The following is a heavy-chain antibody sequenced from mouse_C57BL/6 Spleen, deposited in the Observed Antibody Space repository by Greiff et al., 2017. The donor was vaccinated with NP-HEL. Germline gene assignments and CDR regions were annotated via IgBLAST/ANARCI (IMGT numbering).Heavy chain of an antibody. V-gene: IGHV14-3*01. J-gene: IGHJ3*01. CDR2: IDPANGNT. D-gene: IGHD2-4*01. Sequence: VQLQQSVAELVRPGASVKLSCTASGFHIKNTYMHWVKQRPEQGLEWIGRIDPANGNTKYAPKFQGKATITADTSSNTAYLQLSSLTSEDTAIYYCAKGVYYDYDRSFAYWGQGTLVTVSA. CDR3: AKGVYYDYDRSFAY. CDR1: GFHIKNTY.